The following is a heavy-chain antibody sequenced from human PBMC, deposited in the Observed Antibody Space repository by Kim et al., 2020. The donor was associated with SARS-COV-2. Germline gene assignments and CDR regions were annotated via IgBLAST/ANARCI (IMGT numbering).Heavy chain of an antibody. D-gene: IGHD4-17*01. CDR1: GFSFSDYY. J-gene: IGHJ4*02. Sequence: GGSLRLSCAASGFSFSDYYMSWIRQAPGKGLEWLSYISSSGSTIHYADSVKGRFTISRDNAKNSLYLQMNSLRAEDTAVYYCARERWGTTVDFDYWGQGTLVTVSS. V-gene: IGHV3-11*01. CDR2: ISSSGSTI. CDR3: ARERWGTTVDFDY.